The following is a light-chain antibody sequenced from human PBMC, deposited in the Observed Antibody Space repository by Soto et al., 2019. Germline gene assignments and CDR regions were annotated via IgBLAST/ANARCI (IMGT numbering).Light chain of an antibody. CDR2: GNT. CDR1: SSYIGAVYD. V-gene: IGLV1-40*01. J-gene: IGLJ1*01. Sequence: QSVLTQPPSVSGAPGQRVTISCTGSSSYIGAVYDVHWYQHLPGTAPKLLIYGNTNRPSGVPDRFSGSKSGTSASLAITGLQAEDEADYYCQSSDSSLSGYVFGTGTKVTVL. CDR3: QSSDSSLSGYV.